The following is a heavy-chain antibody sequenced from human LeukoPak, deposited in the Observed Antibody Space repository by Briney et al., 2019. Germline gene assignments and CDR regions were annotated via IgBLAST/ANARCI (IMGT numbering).Heavy chain of an antibody. D-gene: IGHD6-13*01. Sequence: PGGSLRLSCAASGFTFSSYGIHWVRQAPGKGLEWVSFISGSSGTTYYADSVKGRFTISRDNSKNTLYLQMNSLGAEDTAVYYCASQIATPGTGFDYWGQGTLVTVSS. CDR1: GFTFSSYG. J-gene: IGHJ4*02. CDR3: ASQIATPGTGFDY. V-gene: IGHV3-23*01. CDR2: ISGSSGTT.